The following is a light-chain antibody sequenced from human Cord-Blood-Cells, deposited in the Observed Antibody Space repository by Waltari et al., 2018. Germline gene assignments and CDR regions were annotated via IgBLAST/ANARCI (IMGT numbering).Light chain of an antibody. CDR3: SSYTSSSTYV. J-gene: IGLJ1*01. CDR1: SSDVVGYHL. V-gene: IGLV2-14*03. CDR2: DVS. Sequence: QSALTQPASVSGSPGQSITISCTGTSSDVVGYHLFSWYQQHPGKAPKLRIYDVSIRTSGVSKRFSGSKSGNTASLTISGLQAEDEADYYCSSYTSSSTYVFGTGTKVTVL.